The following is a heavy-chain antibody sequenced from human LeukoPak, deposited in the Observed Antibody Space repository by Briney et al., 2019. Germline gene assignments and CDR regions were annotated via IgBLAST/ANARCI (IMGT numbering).Heavy chain of an antibody. J-gene: IGHJ4*02. Sequence: PGGSLRLSCAASRFTFSSYSMNWVRQAPGKGLEWVSYISSSSSTIYYADSVKGRFTISRDNAKNSLYLQMNSLRDEDTAVYYCARGRSFWSGYYPPIDYWGQGTLVTVSS. D-gene: IGHD3-3*01. V-gene: IGHV3-48*02. CDR2: ISSSSSTI. CDR1: RFTFSSYS. CDR3: ARGRSFWSGYYPPIDY.